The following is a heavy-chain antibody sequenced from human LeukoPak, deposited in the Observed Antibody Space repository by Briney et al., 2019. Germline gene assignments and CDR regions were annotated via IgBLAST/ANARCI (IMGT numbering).Heavy chain of an antibody. D-gene: IGHD3-10*01. V-gene: IGHV4-61*02. CDR2: IYTSGST. CDR3: ARSSGILQGYYMDV. Sequence: SETLSLTCTVSGGSISSGSYYWSWIRQPAGKGLEWIGRIYTSGSTNYNPSLKSRVTISVDTSKNQFSLKLSSVTAADTAVYYCARSSGILQGYYMDVWGKGTTVTVSS. J-gene: IGHJ6*03. CDR1: GGSISSGSYY.